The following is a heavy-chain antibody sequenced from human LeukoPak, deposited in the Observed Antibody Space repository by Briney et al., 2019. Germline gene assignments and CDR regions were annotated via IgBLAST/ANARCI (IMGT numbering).Heavy chain of an antibody. D-gene: IGHD2-2*01. V-gene: IGHV3-7*01. CDR3: ARDKREYQLLFRKDHFYYMDV. CDR1: GFTFSSYW. Sequence: PGGSLRLSCAASGFTFSSYWMSWVRQAPGKGLEWVANIKQDGSEKYYVDSVKGRFTISRDNAKNSLYLQMNSLRAEDTAVYYCARDKREYQLLFRKDHFYYMDVWGKGTTVTVSS. CDR2: IKQDGSEK. J-gene: IGHJ6*03.